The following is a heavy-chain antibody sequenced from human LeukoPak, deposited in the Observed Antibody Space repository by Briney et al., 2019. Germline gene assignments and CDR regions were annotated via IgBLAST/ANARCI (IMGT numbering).Heavy chain of an antibody. D-gene: IGHD3-9*01. CDR2: INHSGST. CDR1: GGSFSGYY. Sequence: PSETLCLTCAVYGGSFSGYYWSWIRQPPGKGLEWIGEINHSGSTNYNPSLKSRVTISVDTSKNQFSLKLSSVTAADTAVYYCASRGDYDILTGYSSLGFTFDYWGQGTLVTVSS. V-gene: IGHV4-34*01. CDR3: ASRGDYDILTGYSSLGFTFDY. J-gene: IGHJ4*02.